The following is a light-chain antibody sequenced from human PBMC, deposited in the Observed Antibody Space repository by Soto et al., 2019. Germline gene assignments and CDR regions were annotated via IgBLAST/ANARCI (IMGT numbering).Light chain of an antibody. V-gene: IGKV1-8*01. CDR1: QGISSY. CDR2: AAS. J-gene: IGKJ1*01. Sequence: VRMTHSPSSFSASTGDIVTITFRASQGISSYLAWYQQKPGKAPKLLIYAASTLQSGVPSRFSGSGSGTDLTLTISCLQSEDFATYYCQQYYSYPWTFGQGTKVDIK. CDR3: QQYYSYPWT.